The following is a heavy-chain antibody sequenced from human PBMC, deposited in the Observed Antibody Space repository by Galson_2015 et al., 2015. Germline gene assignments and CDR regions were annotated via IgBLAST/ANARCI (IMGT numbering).Heavy chain of an antibody. CDR3: AKDPQEDYYYYYYMDV. CDR1: GFTFSSYG. V-gene: IGHV3-30*18. CDR2: ISYDGSNK. J-gene: IGHJ6*03. Sequence: SLRLSCAASGFTFSSYGMHWVRQAPGKGLEWVAVISYDGSNKYYADSVKGRFTISRDNSKNTLYLQMNSLRAEDTAVYYCAKDPQEDYYYYYYMDVWGKGTTVTVSS.